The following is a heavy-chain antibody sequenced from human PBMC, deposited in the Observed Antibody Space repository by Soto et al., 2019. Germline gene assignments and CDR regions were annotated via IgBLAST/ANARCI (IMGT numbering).Heavy chain of an antibody. D-gene: IGHD2-15*01. CDR2: MNADSGNT. Sequence: QVQLVQSGAEVKKPGASVKVSCKASGYTFTSYDISWVRQATGQGLEWMGWMNADSGNTGYAQKVQGRVTMTSNTTVSTAYMELSSMGSEDTVRYYCEGAAYGGRAGYWGQGTLVTVSS. CDR3: EGAAYGGRAGY. CDR1: GYTFTSYD. V-gene: IGHV1-8*01. J-gene: IGHJ4*02.